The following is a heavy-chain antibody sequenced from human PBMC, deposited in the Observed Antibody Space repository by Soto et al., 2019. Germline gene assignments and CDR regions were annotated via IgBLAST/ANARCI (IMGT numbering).Heavy chain of an antibody. V-gene: IGHV3-23*01. J-gene: IGHJ4*02. CDR3: AEQAVGYCSGGSCYPVHFDY. D-gene: IGHD2-15*01. CDR1: GFTFSSYA. CDR2: ISGSGGST. Sequence: EVQLLESGGGLVQPGGSLRLSCAASGFTFSSYAMSWVRQAPGKGLEWVSAISGSGGSTYYADSVKGRFTISRDNSKNTLYLQMTSGRAEDTAVYYCAEQAVGYCSGGSCYPVHFDYWGQGTLVTVSS.